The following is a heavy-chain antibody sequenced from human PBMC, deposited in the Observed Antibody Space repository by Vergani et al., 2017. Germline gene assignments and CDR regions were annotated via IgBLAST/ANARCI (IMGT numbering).Heavy chain of an antibody. D-gene: IGHD2-21*02. Sequence: EVQLVESGGGLVKPGGSLRLSCAASGFTFSSYSMNWVRQAPGKGLEWVSSISSSSSYIDYADSVKGRFTISRDNAKNSLYLQMNSLRAEDTAVYYCARDGTAMTELTLFDYWGEGSLVTVSS. J-gene: IGHJ4*02. CDR3: ARDGTAMTELTLFDY. V-gene: IGHV3-21*01. CDR1: GFTFSSYS. CDR2: ISSSSSYI.